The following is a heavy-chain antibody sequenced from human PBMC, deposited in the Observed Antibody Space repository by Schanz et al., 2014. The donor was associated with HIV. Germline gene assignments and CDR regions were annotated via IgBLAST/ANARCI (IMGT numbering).Heavy chain of an antibody. CDR1: GFTFSSYG. Sequence: QVQLVESGGGVVQPGRSLRLSCAASGFTFSSYGMHWVRQAPGKGLEWVAVISYDGSNEYYGDSVKGRFTISRDNSKNTLYLQMNSLRDEDTAVYYCARSPSYGMDVWGQGTTVTVSS. CDR2: ISYDGSNE. CDR3: ARSPSYGMDV. J-gene: IGHJ6*02. V-gene: IGHV3-30*03.